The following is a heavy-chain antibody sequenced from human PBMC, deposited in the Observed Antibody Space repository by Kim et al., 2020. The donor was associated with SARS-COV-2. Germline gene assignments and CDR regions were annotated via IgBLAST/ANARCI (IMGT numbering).Heavy chain of an antibody. CDR3: ARDGVECSGGSCYLASWFDP. J-gene: IGHJ5*02. CDR2: IYYSGST. V-gene: IGHV4-59*13. D-gene: IGHD2-15*01. CDR1: GGSISSYY. Sequence: SETLSLTCTVSGGSISSYYWSWIRQPPGKGLEWIGYIYYSGSTNYNPSLKSRVTISVDTSKNQFSLKLSSVTAADTAVYYCARDGVECSGGSCYLASWFDPWGQGTLVTVSS.